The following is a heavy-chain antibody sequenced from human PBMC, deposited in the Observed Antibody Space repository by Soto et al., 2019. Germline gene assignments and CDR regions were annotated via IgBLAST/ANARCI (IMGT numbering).Heavy chain of an antibody. CDR3: ARGARPPKSITMVRGVLYFDY. CDR1: GYTFTSYG. J-gene: IGHJ4*02. Sequence: ASVKVSCKASGYTFTSYGISWVRQAPGQGLEWMGGIIAIFGKANYAQKLQGRVTITADESTSTAYMELSSLRSEDTAVYYCARGARPPKSITMVRGVLYFDYWGQGTLVTVSS. D-gene: IGHD3-10*01. V-gene: IGHV1-69*13. CDR2: IIAIFGKA.